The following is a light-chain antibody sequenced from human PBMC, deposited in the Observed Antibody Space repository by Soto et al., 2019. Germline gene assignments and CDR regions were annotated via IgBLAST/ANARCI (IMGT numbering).Light chain of an antibody. CDR1: QSITNR. CDR2: DAS. J-gene: IGKJ1*01. V-gene: IGKV1-5*01. Sequence: DRVTITCRASQSITNRLAWHQQRPGKAPQVLIFDASNLESGVPSRFRGSGSGTEFSLTITSLQPDDFATYYCQHYGGLWTFGQGTKVDIK. CDR3: QHYGGLWT.